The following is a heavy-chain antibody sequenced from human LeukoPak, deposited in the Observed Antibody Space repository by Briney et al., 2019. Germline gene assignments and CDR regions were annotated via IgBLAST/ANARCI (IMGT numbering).Heavy chain of an antibody. Sequence: SETLSLTCTVSGGSISSSSYYWGWIRQPPGKGLECIGSIYYSGSTYYNPSLKSRVTISVDTSKNQFSLKLSSVTAADTAVYYCAGEKDYGDYGSNGDHAFDIWGQGTMVTVSS. D-gene: IGHD4-17*01. CDR1: GGSISSSSYY. CDR3: AGEKDYGDYGSNGDHAFDI. CDR2: IYYSGST. J-gene: IGHJ3*02. V-gene: IGHV4-39*07.